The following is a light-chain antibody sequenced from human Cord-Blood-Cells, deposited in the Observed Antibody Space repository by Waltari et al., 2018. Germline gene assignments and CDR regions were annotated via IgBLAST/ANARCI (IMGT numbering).Light chain of an antibody. CDR3: CSYAGSYTYVV. V-gene: IGLV2-11*01. CDR2: DVS. J-gene: IGLJ2*01. CDR1: SSDVGGYNY. Sequence: QSALTQPRSVSGSPGQSVTSSCTGTSSDVGGYNYFSWYQQHPGKAPRLMIYDVSKQPSVVPDRFSGSKSGNTASLAISGHQAEDGAYYYCCSYAGSYTYVVFGGGTKQTVL.